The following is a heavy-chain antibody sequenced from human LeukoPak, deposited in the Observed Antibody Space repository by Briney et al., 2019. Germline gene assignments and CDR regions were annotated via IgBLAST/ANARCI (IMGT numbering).Heavy chain of an antibody. CDR3: ARGVYIAAAQYAY. V-gene: IGHV4-59*01. J-gene: IGHJ4*02. CDR1: GGSISSYY. CDR2: IYYSGTT. D-gene: IGHD6-13*01. Sequence: SETLSLTCTVSGGSISSYYWSWIRQPPGKGLEWIGYIYYSGTTNYNPSLKSRVTISVDTSKNQFSLKLSSVTAADTAVYYCARGVYIAAAQYAYWDQGTLVTVSS.